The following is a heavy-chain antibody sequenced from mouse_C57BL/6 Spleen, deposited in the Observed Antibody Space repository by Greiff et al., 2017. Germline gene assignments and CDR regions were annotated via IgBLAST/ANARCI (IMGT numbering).Heavy chain of an antibody. Sequence: VQLQQSGPELVKPGASVKISCKASGYTFTDYYMNWVKQSHGKSLEWIGDINPNNGGTSYNQKFKGKATLTVDKSSSTAYMELRSLTSEDSAVYYCARSAYDYDGRSMDYWGQGTSVTVSS. D-gene: IGHD2-4*01. CDR1: GYTFTDYY. V-gene: IGHV1-26*01. CDR2: INPNNGGT. J-gene: IGHJ4*01. CDR3: ARSAYDYDGRSMDY.